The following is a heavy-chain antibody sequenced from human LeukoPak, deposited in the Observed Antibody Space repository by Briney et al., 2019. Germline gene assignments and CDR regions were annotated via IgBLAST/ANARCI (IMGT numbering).Heavy chain of an antibody. CDR2: INHSGGT. V-gene: IGHV4-34*01. Sequence: SETLSLTCAVYGGSFSGYYWSWIRQPPGKGLEWIGEINHSGGTNYNPSLKSRVTISVDTSKNQFSLKLSSVTAADTAVYYCARGRGGDCSGGSCSYYFDYWGQGTLATVSS. CDR1: GGSFSGYY. J-gene: IGHJ4*02. CDR3: ARGRGGDCSGGSCSYYFDY. D-gene: IGHD2-15*01.